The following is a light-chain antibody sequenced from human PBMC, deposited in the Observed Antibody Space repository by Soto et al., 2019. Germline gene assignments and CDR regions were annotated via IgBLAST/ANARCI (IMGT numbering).Light chain of an antibody. J-gene: IGKJ1*01. Sequence: EIVMTQSPATLSVSPGERATLSCRASQSVSSNLPWYQQKPGQAPRLLIYGATTRATGIPARFSGSGSGTEFTLTISSLQSEDIAVYYCQQYNNWPSWTFGQGTKVEIK. CDR3: QQYNNWPSWT. V-gene: IGKV3-15*01. CDR1: QSVSSN. CDR2: GAT.